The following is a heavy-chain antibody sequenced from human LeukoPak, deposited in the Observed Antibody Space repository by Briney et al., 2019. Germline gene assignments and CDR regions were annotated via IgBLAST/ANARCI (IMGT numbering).Heavy chain of an antibody. CDR2: INHSGST. V-gene: IGHV4-34*01. CDR3: ARDTGATVTYFDY. J-gene: IGHJ4*02. CDR1: GGSFSGYY. D-gene: IGHD4-17*01. Sequence: PSETLSLTCAVYGGSFSGYYWSWIRQPPGKGLEWIGEINHSGSTNYNPSLKSRVTISVDTSKNQFSLKLSSVTAADTAVYYCARDTGATVTYFDYWGQGTLVTVSS.